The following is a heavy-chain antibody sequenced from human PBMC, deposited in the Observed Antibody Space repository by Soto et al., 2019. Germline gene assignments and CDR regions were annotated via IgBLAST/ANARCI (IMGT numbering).Heavy chain of an antibody. CDR3: ASFRYYYDSSGYRAG. CDR2: IYHSGST. J-gene: IGHJ4*02. D-gene: IGHD3-22*01. V-gene: IGHV4-4*02. Sequence: SETLSLTCAVSGGSISSSNWWSWVRQPPGKGMEWIGEIYHSGSTNYNPSLKSRVTISVDKSKNQFSLKLSSVTAADTAVYYCASFRYYYDSSGYRAGWGQGTLVTVSS. CDR1: GGSISSSNW.